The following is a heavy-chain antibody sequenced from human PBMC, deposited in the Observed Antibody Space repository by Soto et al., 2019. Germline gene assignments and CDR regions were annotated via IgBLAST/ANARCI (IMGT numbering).Heavy chain of an antibody. CDR1: GFTFSSYA. J-gene: IGHJ3*02. V-gene: IGHV3-23*01. Sequence: GGSLRLSCAASGFTFSSYAMSWVRQAPGEGLEWVSAISGSGGSTYYADSVKGRFTISRDNSKNTLYLQMNSLRAEDTAVYYCAINSGSYSCAFDIWGQGTMVTVSS. D-gene: IGHD1-26*01. CDR2: ISGSGGST. CDR3: AINSGSYSCAFDI.